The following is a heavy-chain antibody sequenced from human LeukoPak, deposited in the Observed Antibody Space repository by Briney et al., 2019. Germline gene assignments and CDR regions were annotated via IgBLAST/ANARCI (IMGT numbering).Heavy chain of an antibody. V-gene: IGHV1-46*01. CDR1: GYTFTTYY. Sequence: ASVKVSCKTSGYTFTTYYMHWVRQAPGQGLEWMGIINPSGGTTNYAQKFQGRVTMTRDTSTTTLYMELSSLRSDDTAVYYCARDSRARGDYWGQGTLVTVSS. CDR2: INPSGGTT. CDR3: ARDSRARGDY. D-gene: IGHD6-6*01. J-gene: IGHJ4*02.